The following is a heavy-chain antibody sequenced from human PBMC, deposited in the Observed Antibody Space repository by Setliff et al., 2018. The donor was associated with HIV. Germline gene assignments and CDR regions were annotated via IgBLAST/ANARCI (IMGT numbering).Heavy chain of an antibody. J-gene: IGHJ4*02. CDR3: ARASSGYLIVHY. CDR1: GGSISSGDYY. D-gene: IGHD3-22*01. V-gene: IGHV4-30-4*01. Sequence: SETLSLTCTVSGGSISSGDYYWSWIRQPPGKGLGWIGYTYYSGYTQYNPSLKSRVTISVDTSKNQFSLKLRSVSAADTAVYYCARASSGYLIVHYWGQGTLVTVSS. CDR2: TYYSGYT.